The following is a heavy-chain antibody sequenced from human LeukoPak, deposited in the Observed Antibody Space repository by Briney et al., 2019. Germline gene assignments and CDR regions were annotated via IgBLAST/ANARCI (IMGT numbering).Heavy chain of an antibody. J-gene: IGHJ4*02. CDR1: GFTFSSYW. V-gene: IGHV3-7*01. Sequence: GGSLRLSCAASGFTFSSYWMSRVRQAPGKGLEWVANIKQDGSETYYVDSVKGRFTISRDNAKNSLYLQMNSLRAEDTAVYYCARERTNYDSSGYASRGDYWGQGTLVTVSS. CDR2: IKQDGSET. CDR3: ARERTNYDSSGYASRGDY. D-gene: IGHD3-22*01.